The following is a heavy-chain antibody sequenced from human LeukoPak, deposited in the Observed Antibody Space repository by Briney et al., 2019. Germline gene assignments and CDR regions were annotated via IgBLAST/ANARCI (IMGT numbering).Heavy chain of an antibody. D-gene: IGHD3-10*01. CDR3: AREMVLLWFGELSTPHWFDP. CDR2: ISSSSSYI. J-gene: IGHJ5*02. V-gene: IGHV3-21*01. Sequence: GGSLRLSCAASGFTFSSYSMNWVRQAPGKGLEWVSSISSSSSYIYYADSVKGRFTISRDNAKNSLYLQMNSLRAEDTAVYYCAREMVLLWFGELSTPHWFDPWGQGTLVTVSS. CDR1: GFTFSSYS.